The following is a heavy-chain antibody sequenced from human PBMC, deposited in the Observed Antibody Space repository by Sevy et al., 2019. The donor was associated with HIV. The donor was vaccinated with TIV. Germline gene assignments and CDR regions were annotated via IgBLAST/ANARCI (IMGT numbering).Heavy chain of an antibody. V-gene: IGHV3-53*01. CDR3: ATLRGPNDAFDI. J-gene: IGHJ3*02. CDR2: IYSGGST. Sequence: GGSLRLSCAASGFTVSSNYMSRVRQAPWKGLEWVSVIYSGGSTYYADSVKGRFTISRDNSKNTLYLQMNSLRAEDTAVYYCATLRGPNDAFDIWGQGTMVTVSS. D-gene: IGHD3-10*01. CDR1: GFTVSSNY.